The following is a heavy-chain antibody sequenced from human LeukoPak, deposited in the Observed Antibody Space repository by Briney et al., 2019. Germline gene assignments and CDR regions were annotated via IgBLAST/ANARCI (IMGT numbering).Heavy chain of an antibody. J-gene: IGHJ5*02. D-gene: IGHD2-15*01. V-gene: IGHV3-48*01. CDR1: GFTFSSYS. CDR2: ISSSSSTI. Sequence: GGSLRLSCAASGFTFSSYSMNWVRQAPGKGLEWVSYISSSSSTIYYADSVKGRFTISRDNAKNSLYLQMSSLRAEDTAIYYCARDGPPRSPTSGWFDPWGQGTLVTVSS. CDR3: ARDGPPRSPTSGWFDP.